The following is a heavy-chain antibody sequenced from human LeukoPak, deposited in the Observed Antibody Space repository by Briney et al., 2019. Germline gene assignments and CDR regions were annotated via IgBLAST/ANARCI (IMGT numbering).Heavy chain of an antibody. V-gene: IGHV4-59*01. CDR2: IYYSGST. J-gene: IGHJ4*02. Sequence: SETLSLTCTVSGGSISSYYWSWIRQPPGKGLEWIGYIYYSGSTNYNPSLKSRVTISVDTSKNQFSLKLSSVTAADTAVYYCAGECSGGSCSSDYWGQGTLVTVSS. CDR3: AGECSGGSCSSDY. CDR1: GGSISSYY. D-gene: IGHD2-15*01.